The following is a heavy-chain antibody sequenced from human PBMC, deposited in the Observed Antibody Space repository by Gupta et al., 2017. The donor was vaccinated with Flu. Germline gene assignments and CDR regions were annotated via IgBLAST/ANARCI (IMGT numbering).Heavy chain of an antibody. V-gene: IGHV4-34*01. CDR3: ARGNRGARAARIDY. CDR2: INHSGST. Sequence: QVQLQQWGAGLLKPSETLSLTCAVYGGSFSGYYWSWIRQPPGKGLEWIGEINHSGSTNYNPSLKSRVTISVDTSKNQFSLKLSSVTAADTAVYYCARGNRGARAARIDYWGQGTLVTVSS. CDR1: GGSFSGYY. J-gene: IGHJ4*02. D-gene: IGHD6-6*01.